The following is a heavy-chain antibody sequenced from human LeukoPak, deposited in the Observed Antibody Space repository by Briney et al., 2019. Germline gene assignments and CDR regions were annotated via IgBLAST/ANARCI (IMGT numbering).Heavy chain of an antibody. J-gene: IGHJ4*02. V-gene: IGHV3-7*01. CDR3: ARIFEYKYYDFWSGYYGYFDY. CDR1: GFTFSSYW. CDR2: IKQDGSEK. Sequence: PGGSLRLSCAASGFTFSSYWMSWVRQAPGKGLEWVANIKQDGSEKYYVDSVKGRFTISRDNAKNSLYLQMNRLRAEDTAVYYCARIFEYKYYDFWSGYYGYFDYWGQGTLVTVSS. D-gene: IGHD3-3*01.